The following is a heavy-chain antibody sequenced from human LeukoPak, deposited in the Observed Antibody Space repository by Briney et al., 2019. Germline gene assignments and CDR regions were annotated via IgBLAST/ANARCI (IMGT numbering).Heavy chain of an antibody. CDR2: IYYSGST. Sequence: SETLSLTFTVSGGSISSYYWSWIRQPPGKGLEWIGYIYYSGSTNYNPSLKSRVTISVDTSKNQFSLKLSSVTAADTAVYYCAGGGSFDYWGQGTLVTVSS. CDR1: GGSISSYY. V-gene: IGHV4-59*01. D-gene: IGHD1-26*01. CDR3: AGGGSFDY. J-gene: IGHJ4*02.